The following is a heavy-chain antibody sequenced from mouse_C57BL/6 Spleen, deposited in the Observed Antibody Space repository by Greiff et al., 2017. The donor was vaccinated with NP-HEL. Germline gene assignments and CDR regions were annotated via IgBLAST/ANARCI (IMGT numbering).Heavy chain of an antibody. J-gene: IGHJ2*01. CDR1: GYTFTSYD. CDR3: ARGITTVVAPVDY. Sequence: VQLQQSGPELVKPGASVKLSCKASGYTFTSYDINWVKQRPGQGLEWIGWIYPRDGSTKYNEKFKGKATLTVDTSSSTAYMELHSLTSEDSAVYFGARGITTVVAPVDYWGQGTTLTVSS. V-gene: IGHV1-85*01. D-gene: IGHD1-1*01. CDR2: IYPRDGST.